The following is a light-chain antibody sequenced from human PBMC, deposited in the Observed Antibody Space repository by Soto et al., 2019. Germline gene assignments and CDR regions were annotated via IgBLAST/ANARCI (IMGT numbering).Light chain of an antibody. CDR3: STWDGSLPGEV. Sequence: QSVLTQSPSVSAAPGQTVTISCSGSSSNIGNNYVSWYQQLPGTAPKLLIYDNNKRPSGIADRFSGSKSGTSGTLDITGLQTGDEADYYCSTWDGSLPGEVFGGGTKLTVL. J-gene: IGLJ2*01. CDR1: SSNIGNNY. CDR2: DNN. V-gene: IGLV1-51*01.